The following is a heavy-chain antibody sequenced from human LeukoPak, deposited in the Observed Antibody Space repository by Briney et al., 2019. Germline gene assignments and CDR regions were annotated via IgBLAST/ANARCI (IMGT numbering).Heavy chain of an antibody. J-gene: IGHJ6*03. V-gene: IGHV5-51*01. CDR1: GYSFTSYW. Sequence: GESLKISCKGSGYSFTSYWIGWGRQMPGKGLEWMGIIYPGDSDTRYSPSFQGQVTISADKSISTAYPQWSSLKASDAAMYYCARLAFCTNAVCFSNYYYSMDVWGRGTTVTVSS. CDR2: IYPGDSDT. CDR3: ARLAFCTNAVCFSNYYYSMDV. D-gene: IGHD2-8*01.